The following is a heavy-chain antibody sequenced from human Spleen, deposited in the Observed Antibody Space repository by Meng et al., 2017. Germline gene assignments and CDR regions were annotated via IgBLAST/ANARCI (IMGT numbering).Heavy chain of an antibody. D-gene: IGHD3-22*01. CDR1: GFTFTTYA. V-gene: IGHV3-23*01. Sequence: GGSLRLSCAASGFTFTTYAMSWVRQAPGKGLEWVSVISGSGDSTYYGDSVKGRFTVSRDNSKNTLYLHMDSLSPEDTAAYFCAKDYDSNTWSPDCWGQGTLVTVSS. J-gene: IGHJ4*02. CDR2: ISGSGDST. CDR3: AKDYDSNTWSPDC.